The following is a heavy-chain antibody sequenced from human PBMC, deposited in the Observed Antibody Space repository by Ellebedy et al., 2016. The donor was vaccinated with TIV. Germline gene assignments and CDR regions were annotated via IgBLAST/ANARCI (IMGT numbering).Heavy chain of an antibody. CDR3: ASWVYEVDY. CDR2: IIPRFGSA. Sequence: AASVKVSCKASGYTFTGYYIHWVRQAPGQGLEWMGGIIPRFGSANHAQRFQGRVTITADESTRTAYMELNSLRSEDTAVYYCASWVYEVDYWGQGTLVTVSS. V-gene: IGHV1-69*13. CDR1: GYTFTGYY. D-gene: IGHD3-16*01. J-gene: IGHJ4*02.